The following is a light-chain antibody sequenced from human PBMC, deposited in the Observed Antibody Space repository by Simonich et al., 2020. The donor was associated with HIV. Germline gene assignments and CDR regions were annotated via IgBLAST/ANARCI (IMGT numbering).Light chain of an antibody. CDR1: ALPKKY. J-gene: IGLJ3*02. V-gene: IGLV3-10*01. CDR3: YSTDSSGNRV. Sequence: SYELTQPPSVSVSPGQTARITCSGDALPKKYAYWYQQKSGQAPVLVIYEASKRPSGIPERFSGSSSGTMATLTISGAQVEDEADYYCYSTDSSGNRVFGGGTKLTVL. CDR2: EAS.